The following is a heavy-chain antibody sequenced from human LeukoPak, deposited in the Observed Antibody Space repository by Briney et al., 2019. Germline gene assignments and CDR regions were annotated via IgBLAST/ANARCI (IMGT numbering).Heavy chain of an antibody. CDR1: GFTVSSNF. V-gene: IGHV3-53*01. Sequence: GGSLRPSCAASGFTVSSNFLSWVRQAPGKGLERVSLIYSGGSTDYTDSVKGRFTISRDNSKNTLYLQMNSLRAEDTAVYYCARRAGGYSHPYDYWGQGTLVTVSS. CDR2: IYSGGST. CDR3: ARRAGGYSHPYDY. D-gene: IGHD4-23*01. J-gene: IGHJ4*02.